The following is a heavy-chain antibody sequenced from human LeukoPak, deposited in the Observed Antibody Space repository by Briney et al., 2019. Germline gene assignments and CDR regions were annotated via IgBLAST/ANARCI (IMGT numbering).Heavy chain of an antibody. CDR2: IIPIFGTA. J-gene: IGHJ4*02. Sequence: SVKVSCKASGGTFSSYAISWVRQAPGQGLEWMGGIIPIFGTANYAQKFQGRVTINTDESTSTAYMELSSLRSEDPAVYYCARGPYCGGDCYEPDFDYWGQGTLVTVSS. V-gene: IGHV1-69*05. D-gene: IGHD2-21*02. CDR3: ARGPYCGGDCYEPDFDY. CDR1: GGTFSSYA.